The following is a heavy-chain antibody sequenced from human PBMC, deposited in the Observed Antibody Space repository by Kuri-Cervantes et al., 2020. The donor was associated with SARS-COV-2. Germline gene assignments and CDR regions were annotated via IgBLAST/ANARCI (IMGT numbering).Heavy chain of an antibody. V-gene: IGHV1-8*02. Sequence: ASVKVSCKASGGTLNTYSFSWVRQATGQGLEWMGWMNPNSGNTGYAQKFQGRVTMTRNTSISTAYMELSSLRSEDTAVYYCASSRSITIFGVVINYYYGMDVWGQGTTVTVSS. J-gene: IGHJ6*02. CDR2: MNPNSGNT. CDR3: ASSRSITIFGVVINYYYGMDV. D-gene: IGHD3-3*01. CDR1: GGTLNTYS.